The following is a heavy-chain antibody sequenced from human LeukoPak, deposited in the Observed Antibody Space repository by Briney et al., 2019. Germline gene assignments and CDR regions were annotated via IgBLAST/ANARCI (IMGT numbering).Heavy chain of an antibody. CDR2: IKSKTDGGTT. D-gene: IGHD5-18*01. V-gene: IGHV3-15*01. J-gene: IGHJ4*02. CDR1: GFTFSNAW. Sequence: PGGSLRLSCAASGFTFSNAWMSWVRQAPGKGLEWVGRIKSKTDGGTTDYAAPVKGRFTISRDDSKNTLYLQMNSLKTEDTAVYYCTTDPGYSYGYYRWGRGTLVTVSS. CDR3: TTDPGYSYGYYR.